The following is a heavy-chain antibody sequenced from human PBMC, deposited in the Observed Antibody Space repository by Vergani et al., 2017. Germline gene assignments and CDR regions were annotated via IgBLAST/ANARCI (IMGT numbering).Heavy chain of an antibody. Sequence: QVQLQESGPGLVKPSETLSLTCTVSGGSISSYYWSWIRQPPGKGLEWIGYIYYSGSTNYNPALKSRVTISVDTSKNQFSLKLSSVTAADTAVYYCASDSGDYGDYGMEYWGQGTLVTVSS. D-gene: IGHD4-17*01. J-gene: IGHJ4*02. CDR3: ASDSGDYGDYGMEY. CDR2: IYYSGST. CDR1: GGSISSYY. V-gene: IGHV4-59*01.